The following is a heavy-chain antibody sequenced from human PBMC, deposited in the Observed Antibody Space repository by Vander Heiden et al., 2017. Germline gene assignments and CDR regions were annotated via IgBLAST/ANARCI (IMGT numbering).Heavy chain of an antibody. CDR2: ISSRSSYI. Sequence: EVQLVESGGGLVKPGGSLRLSCAASGITFSSYSMNWVRQDPGKGLEWVSSISSRSSYIYYADSVKGRFTISRDNAKNSLYLQMNSLRAEDTAVYYWAREFDPPRPDVWGSYRPFDYWGQGTLVTVSS. J-gene: IGHJ4*02. D-gene: IGHD3-16*02. CDR3: AREFDPPRPDVWGSYRPFDY. CDR1: GITFSSYS. V-gene: IGHV3-21*01.